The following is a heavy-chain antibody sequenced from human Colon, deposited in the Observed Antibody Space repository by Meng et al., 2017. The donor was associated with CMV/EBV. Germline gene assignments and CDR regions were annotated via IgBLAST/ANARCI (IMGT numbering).Heavy chain of an antibody. V-gene: IGHV1-69*01. CDR1: GGHFNSNA. CDR2: ISPIFGTP. J-gene: IGHJ5*02. D-gene: IGHD2-2*01. CDR3: ARSPLPAALNWFDP. Sequence: GGHFNSNAISWVRQAPGQGLEWMGGISPIFGTPKYAQKFQGRVTITADESTSTTYMELNSLTSDDTAVYYCARSPLPAALNWFDPWGQGTLVTVSS.